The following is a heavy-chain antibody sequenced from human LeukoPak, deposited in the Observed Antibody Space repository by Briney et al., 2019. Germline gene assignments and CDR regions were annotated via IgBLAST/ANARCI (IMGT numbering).Heavy chain of an antibody. D-gene: IGHD2-2*01. CDR1: GYTFTSYG. CDR3: ARGYCSSTTCYYYYYMDV. CDR2: ISAYNGNT. Sequence: GASVKVSCKASGYTFTSYGISWVRQAPGQGLELMGWISAYNGNTNYAQKLQGRVTMTTDTSTSTAYMELRRLRSDDTAVYYCARGYCSSTTCYYYYYMDVWGKGTTVTVSS. V-gene: IGHV1-18*01. J-gene: IGHJ6*03.